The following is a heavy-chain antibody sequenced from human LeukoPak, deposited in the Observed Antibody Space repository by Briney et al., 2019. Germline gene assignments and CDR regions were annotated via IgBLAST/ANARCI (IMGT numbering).Heavy chain of an antibody. Sequence: QAGGSLRLSCAASGFTFSSYSMNWVRQAPGKGLEWVSYISSSTIYYAYSVKGRFTISRDNAKNSLYLQMNSLRAEDTAVYYCARGVGYFDYWGQGPLVPVSS. V-gene: IGHV3-48*04. CDR3: ARGVGYFDY. J-gene: IGHJ4*02. CDR2: ISSSTI. CDR1: GFTFSSYS. D-gene: IGHD1-26*01.